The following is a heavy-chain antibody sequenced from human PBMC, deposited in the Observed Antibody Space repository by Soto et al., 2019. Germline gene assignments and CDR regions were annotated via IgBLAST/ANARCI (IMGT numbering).Heavy chain of an antibody. CDR1: GFSFSSFA. J-gene: IGHJ6*02. CDR2: ISGSADST. V-gene: IGHV3-23*01. Sequence: EVQLLESGGGFIHPGGSLRLSCAASGFSFSSFAMNWVRQAPGKGLEWVSNISGSADSTFYADSVKGRFTISRDNSKRTLYLQINSLRAEDTAVYYCAKRRGARIKAFPVYGMDVWAKGPRSPSP. CDR3: AKRRGARIKAFPVYGMDV. D-gene: IGHD2-15*01.